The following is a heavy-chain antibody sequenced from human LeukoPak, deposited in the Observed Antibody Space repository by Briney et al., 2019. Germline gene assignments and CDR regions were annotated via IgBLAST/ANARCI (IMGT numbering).Heavy chain of an antibody. J-gene: IGHJ4*02. D-gene: IGHD2/OR15-2a*01. Sequence: ASVKVSCKVSGYTLTELSMHWVRQAPGQGLEWMGWINPNSGGTNYAQKFQGRVTMTRDTSISTAYMELSRLRSDDTAVYYCARDLPPYYYRSDFCDYWGQGTLVTVSS. CDR2: INPNSGGT. CDR3: ARDLPPYYYRSDFCDY. CDR1: GYTLTELS. V-gene: IGHV1-2*02.